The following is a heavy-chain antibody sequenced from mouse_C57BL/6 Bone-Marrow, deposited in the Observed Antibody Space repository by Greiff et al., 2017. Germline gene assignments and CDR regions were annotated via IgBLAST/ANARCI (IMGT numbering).Heavy chain of an antibody. CDR2: IDPSDSYT. Sequence: QVQLQQPGAELVMPGASVKLSCKASGYTFTSYWMHWVKQRPGQGLEWIGEIDPSDSYTNYNQKFKGKATLTVDKSSSTAYMQLSSLTSEDSAVYYCARYDGYDLDYWGQGTTLTVSS. V-gene: IGHV1-69*01. D-gene: IGHD2-2*01. J-gene: IGHJ2*01. CDR3: ARYDGYDLDY. CDR1: GYTFTSYW.